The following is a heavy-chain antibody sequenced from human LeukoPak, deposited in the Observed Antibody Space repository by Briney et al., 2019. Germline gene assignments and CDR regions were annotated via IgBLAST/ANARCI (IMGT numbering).Heavy chain of an antibody. CDR3: AATLFDYGGNSDY. V-gene: IGHV3-21*01. Sequence: GGSLRLSCAASGFTFSSYSMNWVRQAPGKGLEWVSSISSSSSYIYYADSVKGRFTISRDNAKNSLYLQMNSLRAEDTAVYYCAATLFDYGGNSDYWGQGTLVTVSS. D-gene: IGHD4-23*01. CDR2: ISSSSSYI. J-gene: IGHJ4*02. CDR1: GFTFSSYS.